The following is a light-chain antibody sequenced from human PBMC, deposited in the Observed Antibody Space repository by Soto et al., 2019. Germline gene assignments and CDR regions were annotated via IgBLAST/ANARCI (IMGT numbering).Light chain of an antibody. CDR2: AAS. Sequence: DIQMTQSPSSLSTSVGDRVTITCRASQGISTFLNWYQQKPGKAPRLLIYAASRLQSEVPARFSGSGAETDLTLTITSQQREDFGIYYCQQSYATVRTFGGGTKVDIK. V-gene: IGKV1-39*01. CDR1: QGISTF. J-gene: IGKJ4*01. CDR3: QQSYATVRT.